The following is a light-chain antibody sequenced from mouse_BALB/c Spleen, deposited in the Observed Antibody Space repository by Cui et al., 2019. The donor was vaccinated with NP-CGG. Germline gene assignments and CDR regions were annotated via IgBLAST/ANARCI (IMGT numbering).Light chain of an antibody. Sequence: QAVATQDSAPTTSPGETVTLTCRSSTGAVTTSNYANWVQEKPDHLFTGLIGGTNNRAPGVPARFSGSLIGDKAALTITGAQTEDEAIYFCALWYSNHWVFGGGTKLTVL. CDR3: ALWYSNHWV. V-gene: IGLV1*01. CDR2: GTN. CDR1: TGAVTTSNY. J-gene: IGLJ1*01.